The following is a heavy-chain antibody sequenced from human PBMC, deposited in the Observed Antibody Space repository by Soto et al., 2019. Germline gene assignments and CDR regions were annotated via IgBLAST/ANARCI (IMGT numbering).Heavy chain of an antibody. CDR1: GYTFTGYY. D-gene: IGHD2-2*02. CDR3: ARDGVNTPSSFDY. CDR2: INPNSGGT. Sequence: ASVEVSCKXSGYTFTGYYMHWVRQAPGQGLEWMGWINPNSGGTNYAQKFQGRVTMTRDTSISTAYMELSRLRSDDTAVYYCARDGVNTPSSFDYWGQGTLVTVSS. J-gene: IGHJ4*02. V-gene: IGHV1-2*02.